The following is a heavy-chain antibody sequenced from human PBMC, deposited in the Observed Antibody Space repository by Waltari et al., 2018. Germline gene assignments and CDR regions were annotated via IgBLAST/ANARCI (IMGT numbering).Heavy chain of an antibody. V-gene: IGHV1-69*01. D-gene: IGHD5-12*01. Sequence: VRQAPGQGLEWMGGIIPIFGTANYAQKFQGRVTITADESTSTAYMELSSLRSEDTAVYYCAGYDRTYYFDYWGQGTLVTVSS. CDR2: IIPIFGTA. J-gene: IGHJ4*02. CDR3: AGYDRTYYFDY.